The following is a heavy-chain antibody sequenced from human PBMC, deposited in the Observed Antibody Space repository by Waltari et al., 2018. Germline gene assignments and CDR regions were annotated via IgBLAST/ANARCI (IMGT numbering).Heavy chain of an antibody. J-gene: IGHJ4*02. Sequence: QVQLQESGPGLVKPSQTLSLTCTVSVGSISTGSYYWSWIRQPAGKGLEWIGRIYTSGSTNYNPSRKSRVTISVDTSKNQFSLKLSSVTAADTAVYYCARVYYDILTGLGGYFDYWGQGTLVTVSS. CDR1: VGSISTGSYY. CDR3: ARVYYDILTGLGGYFDY. D-gene: IGHD3-9*01. V-gene: IGHV4-61*02. CDR2: IYTSGST.